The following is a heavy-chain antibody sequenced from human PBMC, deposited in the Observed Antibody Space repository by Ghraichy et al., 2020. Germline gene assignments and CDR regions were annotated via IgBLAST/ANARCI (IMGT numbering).Heavy chain of an antibody. D-gene: IGHD3-22*01. CDR1: GGSISSSSYY. Sequence: SQTLSLTCTVSGGSISSSSYYWGWIRQPPGKGLEWIGSIYYSGSTYYNPSLKSRVTISVDTSKNQFSLKLSSVTAADTAVYYCARRHDSSGLDAFDIWGQGTMVTVSS. CDR3: ARRHDSSGLDAFDI. J-gene: IGHJ3*02. CDR2: IYYSGST. V-gene: IGHV4-39*01.